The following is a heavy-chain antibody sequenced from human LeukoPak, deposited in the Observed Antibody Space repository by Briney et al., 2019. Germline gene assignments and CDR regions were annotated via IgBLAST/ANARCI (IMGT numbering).Heavy chain of an antibody. CDR3: AREDGSGSYSSFDY. V-gene: IGHV1-2*02. D-gene: IGHD3-10*01. Sequence: ASVKVSCKASGYTFTDYYMHWVRQAPGQRLEWMGWINPSTGATKYAQHFQGRVTMTRDTSVSAAFMELRWLRSDDTGVYYCAREDGSGSYSSFDYWGQGTLVTVSS. J-gene: IGHJ4*02. CDR1: GYTFTDYY. CDR2: INPSTGAT.